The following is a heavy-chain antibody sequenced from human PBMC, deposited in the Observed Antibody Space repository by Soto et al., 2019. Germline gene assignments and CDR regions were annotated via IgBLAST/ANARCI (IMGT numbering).Heavy chain of an antibody. J-gene: IGHJ4*02. V-gene: IGHV1-2*02. CDR2: INPNSGGT. CDR1: GYTFTGYY. D-gene: IGHD4-4*01. CDR3: ARSGEHGYSNYLCFS. Sequence: VKVSCKASGYTFTGYYMHWVRQAPGQGLEWMGWINPNSGGTNYAQKFQGRVTMTRDTSISTAYMELSRLRSDDTAVYYCARSGEHGYSNYLCFSWGKGTLVIVAS.